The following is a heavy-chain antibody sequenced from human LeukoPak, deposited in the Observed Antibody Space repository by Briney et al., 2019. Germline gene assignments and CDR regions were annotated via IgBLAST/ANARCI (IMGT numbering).Heavy chain of an antibody. J-gene: IGHJ4*02. V-gene: IGHV3-21*01. CDR2: ISSSSTYI. CDR3: ARVEGHEYDDLLTGYYRH. Sequence: GGSLRLSCAVSGFTFRTYSMNWVRQAPGKGLEWVSSISSSSTYIYYADSVKGRFTISRDNAKNSLYLQMNSLRAEDTAMYYCARVEGHEYDDLLTGYYRHWGQGTLVTVSS. CDR1: GFTFRTYS. D-gene: IGHD3-9*01.